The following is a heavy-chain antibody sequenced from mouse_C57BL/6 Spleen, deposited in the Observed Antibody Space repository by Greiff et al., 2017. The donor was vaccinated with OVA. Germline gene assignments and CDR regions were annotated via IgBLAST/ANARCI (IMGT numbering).Heavy chain of an antibody. CDR2: ISSGSSTI. J-gene: IGHJ1*03. V-gene: IGHV5-17*01. D-gene: IGHD1-1*01. CDR3: AREYYSGPYWYFDV. CDR1: GFTFSDYG. Sequence: EVKLVESGGGLVKPGGSLKLSCAASGFTFSDYGMHWVRQAPEKGLEWVAYISSGSSTIYYADTVKGRFTISRDNAKNTLFLQMTSLRSEDTAMYYCAREYYSGPYWYFDVWGTGTTVTVSS.